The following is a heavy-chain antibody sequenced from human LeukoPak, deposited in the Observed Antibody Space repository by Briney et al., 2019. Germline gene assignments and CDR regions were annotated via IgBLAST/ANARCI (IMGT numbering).Heavy chain of an antibody. Sequence: GGSLRLSCAASGFTFSSYTMHWVRQAPGKGLEWVAVIWYDGSNKYYADSVKGRFTISRDNSQNTLYLQGNNLRAEDTAVYYCARMYSGSYNLDYWGQGTLVTVSS. J-gene: IGHJ4*02. V-gene: IGHV3-33*08. D-gene: IGHD1-26*01. CDR3: ARMYSGSYNLDY. CDR2: IWYDGSNK. CDR1: GFTFSSYT.